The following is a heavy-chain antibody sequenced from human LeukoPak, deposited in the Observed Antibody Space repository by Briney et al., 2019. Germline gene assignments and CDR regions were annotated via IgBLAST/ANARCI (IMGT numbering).Heavy chain of an antibody. D-gene: IGHD5-18*01. V-gene: IGHV3-21*01. CDR1: GFTFSSYA. CDR3: ARVYSYGYSFFDY. Sequence: GGSLRLSCAASGFTFSSYAMNWVRQAPGKGLEWVSSISSSSSQIYYADSVKGRFTISRDNAKNSLYLQMNSLRAEDTAVYYCARVYSYGYSFFDYWGQGTLVTVSS. CDR2: ISSSSSQI. J-gene: IGHJ4*02.